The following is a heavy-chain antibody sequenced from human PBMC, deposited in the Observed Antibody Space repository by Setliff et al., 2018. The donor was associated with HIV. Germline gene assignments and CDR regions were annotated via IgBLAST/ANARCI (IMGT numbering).Heavy chain of an antibody. CDR3: ARDPGYGPFGVLTRKGPGYYDSGGYPPDY. D-gene: IGHD3-22*01. CDR2: ISYDGSNK. V-gene: IGHV3-30*04. J-gene: IGHJ4*02. CDR1: GFTFSGYA. Sequence: PGGSLRLSCAASGFTFSGYAMHWVRQAPGKGLEWVAVISYDGSNKYYPDSVKGRFTISRDNSKNTLYLQMNSLRVEDTAVYYCARDPGYGPFGVLTRKGPGYYDSGGYPPDYWGQGTLVTVSS.